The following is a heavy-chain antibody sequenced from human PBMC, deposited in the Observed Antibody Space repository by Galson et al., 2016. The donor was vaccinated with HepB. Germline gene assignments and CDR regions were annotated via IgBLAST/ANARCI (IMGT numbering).Heavy chain of an antibody. D-gene: IGHD6-19*01. V-gene: IGHV1-3*01. CDR3: VRDGGERVRHGWEHGNWYFDV. J-gene: IGHJ2*01. Sequence: SVKVSCKASGYRFTDYALHWVRQAPGQRLEWMGWINVGSGNTEFSQSFQGRVTITRDTSASTAHMEVTSLTSEDTARYYCVRDGGERVRHGWEHGNWYFDVWGRGSLVTVTS. CDR2: INVGSGNT. CDR1: GYRFTDYA.